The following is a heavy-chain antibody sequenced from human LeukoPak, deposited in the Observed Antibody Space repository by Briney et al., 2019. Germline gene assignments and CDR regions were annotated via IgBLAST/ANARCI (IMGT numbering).Heavy chain of an antibody. CDR2: IYYGGST. J-gene: IGHJ4*02. CDR3: ARSCSSTSCPVDY. CDR1: GGSINSSSYF. D-gene: IGHD2-2*01. V-gene: IGHV4-39*01. Sequence: PSETLSLACTVSGGSINSSSYFWVWIRQPPGKGLEWIESIYYGGSTYYNPSLMSRVTISVDTSKNQFSLKMISMTAADTAVYYCARSCSSTSCPVDYWGQGTLVTVSS.